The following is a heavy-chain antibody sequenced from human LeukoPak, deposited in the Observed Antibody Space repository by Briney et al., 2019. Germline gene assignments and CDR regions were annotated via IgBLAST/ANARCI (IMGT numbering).Heavy chain of an antibody. CDR3: ARTLIAAAGTGWYFDL. Sequence: GGSLRLSCAASGFTFSSYGMHWVRQAPGKGLEWVAFIRYDGSNKYYADSVKGRFTISRDNSKNTLYLQMNSLRAEDTAVYYCARTLIAAAGTGWYFDLWGRGTLVTVSS. V-gene: IGHV3-30*02. D-gene: IGHD6-13*01. J-gene: IGHJ2*01. CDR1: GFTFSSYG. CDR2: IRYDGSNK.